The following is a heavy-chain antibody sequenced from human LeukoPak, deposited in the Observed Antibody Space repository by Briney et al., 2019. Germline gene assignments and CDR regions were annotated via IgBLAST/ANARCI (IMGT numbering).Heavy chain of an antibody. CDR1: GGSISSYY. CDR2: ICYSGTT. D-gene: IGHD4/OR15-4a*01. J-gene: IGHJ4*02. V-gene: IGHV4-59*01. Sequence: SETLSLTCTVSGGSISSYYWSWIRQPPGKGLKWIGNICYSGTTDYSPSLRSRVTMSLDTSKNQFSLKLSSVTTADTAVYYCARMGAIAGASANPDYWGQGTLVSVSS. CDR3: ARMGAIAGASANPDY.